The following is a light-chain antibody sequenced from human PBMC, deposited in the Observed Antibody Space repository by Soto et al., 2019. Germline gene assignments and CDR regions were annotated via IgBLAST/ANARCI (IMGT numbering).Light chain of an antibody. CDR1: QSVRVN. Sequence: EIVMTQSPATLSMSPGERATLSCRASQSVRVNLAWYQLKPGQPPRLLIYGASTRASGIPARFSGGGSGTEFTLTINGLQSEDFAVYYCQQHNNWPPLTFGGGTKVEIK. CDR2: GAS. CDR3: QQHNNWPPLT. J-gene: IGKJ4*01. V-gene: IGKV3-15*01.